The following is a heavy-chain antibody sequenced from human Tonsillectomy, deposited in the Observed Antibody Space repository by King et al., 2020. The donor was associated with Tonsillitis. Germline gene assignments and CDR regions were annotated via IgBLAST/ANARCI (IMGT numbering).Heavy chain of an antibody. D-gene: IGHD2-21*01. CDR2: VSYTGRA. J-gene: IGHJ3*01. Sequence: QLQESGPGVVQPWETLFLDCTVSGASIIDTEYYWGWIRQSPGRGLEWLGHVSYTGRAYYNPSLRGRVTIAVDTSKNQFSLRLTSLTAADTSVIYCARTELFYEGGLCGHWYPENGFDLWGQGTKVTVSS. CDR3: ARTELFYEGGLCGHWYPENGFDL. V-gene: IGHV4-39*01. CDR1: GASIIDTEYY.